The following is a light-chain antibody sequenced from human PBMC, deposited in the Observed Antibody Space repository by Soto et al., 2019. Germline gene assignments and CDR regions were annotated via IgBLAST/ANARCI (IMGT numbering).Light chain of an antibody. Sequence: QSALTLPASVSGSPGQSITISCTGTSSDVGAYIFVSWYQQHPGKAPKLMIYDIINRPSGVSNRFSGSKSGNKASLTISGLQAEDEADYYCVSFTPSSSYVFGTGTKVTVL. J-gene: IGLJ1*01. CDR3: VSFTPSSSYV. CDR1: SSDVGAYIF. V-gene: IGLV2-14*03. CDR2: DII.